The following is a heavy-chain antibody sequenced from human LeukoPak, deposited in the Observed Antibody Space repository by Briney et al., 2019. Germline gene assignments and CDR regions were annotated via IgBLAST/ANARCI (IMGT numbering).Heavy chain of an antibody. CDR3: ARHEYSSSYNWFDP. CDR2: IYTSGST. D-gene: IGHD6-6*01. CDR1: GGSISSYY. Sequence: NPSETLSLTCTVSGGSISSYYWSWIRQPPGKGLEWIGYIYTSGSTNYNPSLKSRVTISVDTFKNQFSLKLSSVTAADTAVYYCARHEYSSSYNWFDPWGQGTLVTVSS. J-gene: IGHJ5*02. V-gene: IGHV4-4*09.